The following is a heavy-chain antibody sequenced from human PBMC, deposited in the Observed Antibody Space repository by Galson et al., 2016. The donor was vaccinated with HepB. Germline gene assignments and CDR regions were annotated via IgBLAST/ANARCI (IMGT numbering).Heavy chain of an antibody. Sequence: SETLSLTCAVYGGSFSGYYWSWIRQPPGKGLEWLGEINHSGSTKYNPSLKSRATISVDTPKKQLSLKMSSVTAADTAVYYCARRGYFGSGTYWFDLWGQGTLVTVSS. J-gene: IGHJ5*02. D-gene: IGHD3-10*01. CDR1: GGSFSGYY. V-gene: IGHV4-34*01. CDR2: INHSGST. CDR3: ARRGYFGSGTYWFDL.